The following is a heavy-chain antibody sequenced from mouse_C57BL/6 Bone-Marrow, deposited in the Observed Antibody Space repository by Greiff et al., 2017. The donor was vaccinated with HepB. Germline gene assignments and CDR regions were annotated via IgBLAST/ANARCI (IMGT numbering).Heavy chain of an antibody. CDR2: ISNLAYSI. CDR1: GFTFSDYG. D-gene: IGHD2-3*01. CDR3: ARWLLPHYYAMDY. J-gene: IGHJ4*01. Sequence: EVKLMESGGGLVQPGGSLKLSCAASGFTFSDYGMAWVRQAPRKGPEWVAFISNLAYSIYYADTVTGRFTISRENAKNTLYLEMSSLRSEDTAMYYCARWLLPHYYAMDYWGQGTSVTVSS. V-gene: IGHV5-15*01.